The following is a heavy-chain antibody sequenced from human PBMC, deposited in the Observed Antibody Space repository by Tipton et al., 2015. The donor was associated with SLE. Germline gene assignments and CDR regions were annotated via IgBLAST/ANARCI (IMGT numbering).Heavy chain of an antibody. CDR1: GISFRSYM. J-gene: IGHJ3*02. CDR3: TDHDAFDI. CDR2: ISTDGSST. Sequence: GSLRLSCTASGISFRSYMMHWVRQAPGKGLVWVARISTDGSSTSYADSVKGRFTISRDNAKNTLYLQMNSLRAEDTAVYYCTDHDAFDIWGQGTSVTVSS. V-gene: IGHV3-74*01.